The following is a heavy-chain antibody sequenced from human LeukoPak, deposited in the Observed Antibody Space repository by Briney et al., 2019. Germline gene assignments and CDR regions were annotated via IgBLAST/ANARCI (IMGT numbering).Heavy chain of an antibody. V-gene: IGHV3-7*03. CDR3: ARERVGSSWYFDY. J-gene: IGHJ4*02. CDR1: GFTFSSYW. CDR2: IKQDRSEK. Sequence: GGSLRLSCAASGFTFSSYWMTWVRQAPGKGLEWVANIKQDRSEKYYVDSVKGRFTISRDNAKNSLYLQMNSLRAEDTAVYYCARERVGSSWYFDYWGQGTLVTVSS. D-gene: IGHD6-13*01.